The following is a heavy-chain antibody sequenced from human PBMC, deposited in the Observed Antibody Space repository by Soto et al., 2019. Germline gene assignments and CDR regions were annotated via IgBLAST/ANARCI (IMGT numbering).Heavy chain of an antibody. Sequence: PGGSLRLSCAVSGFTFSSIHVNWARQAPGKGLEWISYISSTYEIWYADSVRGRFTISRDNGRNSLFLQMSSLRDEDTAVYYCARDRDWAFEYWGLGTLVTVSS. CDR1: GFTFSSIH. D-gene: IGHD2-21*02. CDR3: ARDRDWAFEY. V-gene: IGHV3-48*02. J-gene: IGHJ4*02. CDR2: ISSTYEI.